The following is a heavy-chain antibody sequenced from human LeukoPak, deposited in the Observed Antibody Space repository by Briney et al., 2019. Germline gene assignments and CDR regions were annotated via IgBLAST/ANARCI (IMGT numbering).Heavy chain of an antibody. CDR3: TTSSGGYYDSSGYYGGAFDI. Sequence: PGGSLRLSCAASGFTFSNAWMSWVRQAPGKGLEWVGRIKSKTDGGTTDYAAPVKGRFTISRDDSKNTLYLQMNSLKTEDTAVYYCTTSSGGYYDSSGYYGGAFDIWGQGTMVTVSS. CDR2: IKSKTDGGTT. D-gene: IGHD3-22*01. CDR1: GFTFSNAW. V-gene: IGHV3-15*01. J-gene: IGHJ3*02.